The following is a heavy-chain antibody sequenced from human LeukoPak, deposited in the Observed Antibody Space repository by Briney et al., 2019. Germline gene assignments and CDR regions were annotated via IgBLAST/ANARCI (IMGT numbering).Heavy chain of an antibody. D-gene: IGHD5-18*01. CDR1: AGSISSYY. Sequence: SETLSLTCTVSAGSISSYYWSWIRQPPGKGRKWMGYIYYSGITNYNPSLKSPATISVETSKNQFFLKLSSVTAADTAVYYWARDLAGSSYGYDYWGQGTLVTVSS. CDR3: ARDLAGSSYGYDY. CDR2: IYYSGIT. J-gene: IGHJ4*02. V-gene: IGHV4-59*01.